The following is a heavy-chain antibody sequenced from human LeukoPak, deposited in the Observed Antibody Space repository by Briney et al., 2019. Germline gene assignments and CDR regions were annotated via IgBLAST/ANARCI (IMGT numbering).Heavy chain of an antibody. Sequence: ASVKVSCKASGYTFTSYAMHWVRQAPGQRLEWMGWINAGNGNTKYSQKFQGRVTITRDTSASTAYMELSRLRSDDTAVYYCARVGADGEQWLEYYFDYWGQGTLVTVSS. D-gene: IGHD6-19*01. J-gene: IGHJ4*02. V-gene: IGHV1-3*01. CDR1: GYTFTSYA. CDR3: ARVGADGEQWLEYYFDY. CDR2: INAGNGNT.